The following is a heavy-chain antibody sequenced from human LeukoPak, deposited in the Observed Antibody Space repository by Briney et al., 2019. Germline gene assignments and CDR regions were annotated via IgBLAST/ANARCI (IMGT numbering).Heavy chain of an antibody. V-gene: IGHV4-31*03. J-gene: IGHJ5*02. CDR1: GGSIRSTNYY. D-gene: IGHD4-11*01. CDR2: IYYSGST. CDR3: ARDRDSNCAWFDP. Sequence: PSETLSLTCTVSGGSIRSTNYYWSWIRQHPGTGLEWIGYIYYSGSTYYNPSLKSRVTMAVDTSKNQFSLKLSSVTAADTAVYYCARDRDSNCAWFDPWGQGTLVTVSS.